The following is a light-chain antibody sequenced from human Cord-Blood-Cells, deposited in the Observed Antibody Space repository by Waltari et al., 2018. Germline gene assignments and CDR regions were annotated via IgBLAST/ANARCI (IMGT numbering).Light chain of an antibody. CDR3: CSYAGSYTLV. CDR2: DVS. CDR1: SSDVGGYNY. V-gene: IGLV2-11*01. Sequence: QSALTQPRSVSGSPGQSVTISCTGTSSDVGGYNYVSWYQQHPGKAPKLMIYDVSKRPSGFPDLFSGSKSGNTASLPISGLQAEDEADYYCCSYAGSYTLVFGGGTKLTVL. J-gene: IGLJ3*02.